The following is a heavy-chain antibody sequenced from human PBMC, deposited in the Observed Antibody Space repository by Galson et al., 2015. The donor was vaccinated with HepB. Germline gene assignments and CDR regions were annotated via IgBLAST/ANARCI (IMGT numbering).Heavy chain of an antibody. D-gene: IGHD3-9*01. CDR1: GFTFSGSA. CDR3: TRRYYDILTGPLFDI. Sequence: SLRLSCAASGFTFSGSAMHWVRQASGKGLEWVGRIRSKANSYATAYAASVKGRFTISRDDSKNTAYLQMNSLKTEDTAVYYCTRRYYDILTGPLFDIWGQGTMVTVSS. V-gene: IGHV3-73*01. J-gene: IGHJ3*02. CDR2: IRSKANSYAT.